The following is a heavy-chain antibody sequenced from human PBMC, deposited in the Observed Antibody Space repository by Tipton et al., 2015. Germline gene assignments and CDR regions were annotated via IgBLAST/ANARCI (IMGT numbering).Heavy chain of an antibody. CDR2: IQYSGGT. D-gene: IGHD4-23*01. CDR1: GGSISSRNW. J-gene: IGHJ4*02. Sequence: TLSLTCDVFGGSISSRNWWSWVRQPPGKELQWIGYIQYSGGTNYNPSLESRVSMSVDTSKTQFSLEMRSVTATDTAVYYCARARGRHGGLFDSWGQGILVTVSS. CDR3: ARARGRHGGLFDS. V-gene: IGHV4-4*02.